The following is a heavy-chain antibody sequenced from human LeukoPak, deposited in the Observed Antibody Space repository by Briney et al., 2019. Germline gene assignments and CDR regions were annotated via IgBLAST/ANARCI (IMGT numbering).Heavy chain of an antibody. V-gene: IGHV3-7*03. Sequence: SGGSLRLSCAASGFTFSSYWMSWVRQAPGKGLEWVANIKQDGSEKYYVDSVKGRFTISRDNAKNSLYLQMNSLRAEDTAVYYCARDTHDSSGYYYVGSCWGQGTLVTVSS. CDR1: GFTFSSYW. J-gene: IGHJ4*02. CDR3: ARDTHDSSGYYYVGSC. D-gene: IGHD3-22*01. CDR2: IKQDGSEK.